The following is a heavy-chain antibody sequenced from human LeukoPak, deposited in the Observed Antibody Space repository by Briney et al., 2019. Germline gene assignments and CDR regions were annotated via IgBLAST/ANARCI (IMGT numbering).Heavy chain of an antibody. D-gene: IGHD2-2*01. J-gene: IGHJ4*02. CDR3: ARDWCSSTSCYAVLDC. V-gene: IGHV1-18*01. CDR2: ISAYNGNT. Sequence: ASVKVSCKASGYTFTSYGISWVRQAPGQGLEWMGWISAYNGNTNYAQKLQGRVTMTTDTSTSTAYMELRSLRSDDTAVYYCARDWCSSTSCYAVLDCWGQGTLVTVSS. CDR1: GYTFTSYG.